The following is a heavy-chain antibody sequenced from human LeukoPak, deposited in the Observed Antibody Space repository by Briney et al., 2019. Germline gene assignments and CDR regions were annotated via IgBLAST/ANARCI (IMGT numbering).Heavy chain of an antibody. V-gene: IGHV1-8*01. CDR1: GYTFTSYD. CDR3: ARAPRITIFGVVQKYYFGY. CDR2: MNPNSGNT. J-gene: IGHJ4*02. D-gene: IGHD3-3*01. Sequence: VASVTVSCKASGYTFTSYDINWVRQATGQGLEWMGWMNPNSGNTGYAQKFQGRVTMTRNTSISTAYMELSSLRSEDTAVYYCARAPRITIFGVVQKYYFGYWGQGTLVTVSS.